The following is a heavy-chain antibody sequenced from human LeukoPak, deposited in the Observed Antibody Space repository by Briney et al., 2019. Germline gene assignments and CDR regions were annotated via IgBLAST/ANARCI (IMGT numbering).Heavy chain of an antibody. CDR1: GDSFSRNTYS. Sequence: TTSETLSLTCTVSGDSFSRNTYSWGWIRQPPGKGLEWIGSIYYTGRTFYNPSLKSRVTISVDTSKNQFSLKLISGTAADTAVYYSARRGSMGGSFVGAFDIWGPGTLVTVSS. V-gene: IGHV4-39*01. CDR2: IYYTGRT. CDR3: ARRGSMGGSFVGAFDI. J-gene: IGHJ3*02. D-gene: IGHD1-26*01.